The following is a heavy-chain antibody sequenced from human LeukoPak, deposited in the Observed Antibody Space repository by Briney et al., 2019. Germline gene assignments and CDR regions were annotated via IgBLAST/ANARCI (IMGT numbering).Heavy chain of an antibody. CDR1: GFTFSSYV. Sequence: PGGSLRLSCAASGFTFSSYVMHWVRQAPGKVLEWMAVISYDGSNKYYADSVKGRFTISRDNAKNSLYLQMNSLRAEDTAVYYCAELGITMIGGVWGKGTTVTISS. D-gene: IGHD3-10*02. V-gene: IGHV3-30*18. CDR2: ISYDGSNK. CDR3: AELGITMIGGV. J-gene: IGHJ6*04.